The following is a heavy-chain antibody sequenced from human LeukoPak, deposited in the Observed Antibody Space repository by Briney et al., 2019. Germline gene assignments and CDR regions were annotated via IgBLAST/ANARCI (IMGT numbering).Heavy chain of an antibody. D-gene: IGHD3-10*01. J-gene: IGHJ4*02. V-gene: IGHV4-39*01. CDR3: VRTRNSMVRGFIADY. Sequence: SETLSLTCTVSGGSISSSDYYWDWIRQPPGKGLEWIGSIFYSGTTYYNPSLRSRVTISVDTSKNQFSLKLSSVIAADTAMYYCVRTRNSMVRGFIADYWGQGTPVTVSS. CDR2: IFYSGTT. CDR1: GGSISSSDYY.